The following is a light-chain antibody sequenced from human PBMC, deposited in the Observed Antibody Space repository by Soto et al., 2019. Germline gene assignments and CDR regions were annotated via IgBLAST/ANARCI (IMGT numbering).Light chain of an antibody. Sequence: QSALTQPPSASGSPGQSVTISCTGTSSDVGANNYVSWYQQHPGKAPKLMIYEVTKRTSGVPDRFSGSKSGNTASLTVSGLQAEDEADYYCSSYAGTNRVFGTGTKLTVL. CDR2: EVT. V-gene: IGLV2-8*01. J-gene: IGLJ1*01. CDR3: SSYAGTNRV. CDR1: SSDVGANNY.